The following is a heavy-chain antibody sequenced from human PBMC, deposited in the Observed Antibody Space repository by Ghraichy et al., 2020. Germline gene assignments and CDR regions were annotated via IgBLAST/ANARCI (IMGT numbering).Heavy chain of an antibody. CDR2: ISSSSSTI. CDR3: ARRYYGSERRMDY. Sequence: GGSLRLSCAASGFTFSTYNMNWVRQAPGKGLEWISYISSSSSTIHYADSVKGRFTISRDNAKNSVYLQMNSLRDEDTAVYYCARRYYGSERRMDYWGQGTLVTVSS. D-gene: IGHD3-10*01. J-gene: IGHJ4*02. CDR1: GFTFSTYN. V-gene: IGHV3-48*02.